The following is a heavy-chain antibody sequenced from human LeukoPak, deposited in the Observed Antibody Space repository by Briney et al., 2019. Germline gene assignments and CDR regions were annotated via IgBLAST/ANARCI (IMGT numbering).Heavy chain of an antibody. CDR1: GGSFSGYY. J-gene: IGHJ4*02. D-gene: IGHD3-16*01. V-gene: IGHV4-34*01. CDR3: ARLTFRDY. CDR2: INHSGST. Sequence: SETLSLTCAVYGGSFSGYYWSWIRQPPGKGLEWIGEINHSGSTNYNPSLKSRVTISVDTSKNQFSLKLSSVTAADTAVYYCARLTFRDYWGQGTLVTVSS.